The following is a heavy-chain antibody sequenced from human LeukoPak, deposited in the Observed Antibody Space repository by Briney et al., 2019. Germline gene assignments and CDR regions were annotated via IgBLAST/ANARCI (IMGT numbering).Heavy chain of an antibody. J-gene: IGHJ6*03. D-gene: IGHD3-10*01. V-gene: IGHV3-21*01. CDR3: ARVFGWYMDV. CDR2: ISTASSYI. Sequence: GGSLRLSCAASGFTFSDYNMNWVRQAPGKGLEWVSSISTASSYIYYADSMKGRFTISRDNAKNSLYLQMNSLRAEDTAVYYCARVFGWYMDVWGKGTTVTVSS. CDR1: GFTFSDYN.